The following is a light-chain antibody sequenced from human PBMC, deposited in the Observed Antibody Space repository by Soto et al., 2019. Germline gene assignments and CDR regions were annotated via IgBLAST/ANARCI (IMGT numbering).Light chain of an antibody. CDR2: AAS. V-gene: IGKV3-11*01. J-gene: IGKJ5*01. CDR1: QSVSIY. Sequence: VLTQTPAAVSRAAGERATRWWRDSQSVSIYLAWYHQKPAPPPILLIYAASASASIIPASFSGSGSGTAYTLTICCLGPDAFAVYYSQQRSTWPPFAFAQGTRLEI. CDR3: QQRSTWPPFA.